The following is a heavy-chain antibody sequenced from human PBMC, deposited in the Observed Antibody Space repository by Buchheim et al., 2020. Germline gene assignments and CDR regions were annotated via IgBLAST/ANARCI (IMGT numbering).Heavy chain of an antibody. V-gene: IGHV3-49*04. CDR1: GFTFGDYA. Sequence: EVQLVESGGGLVQPGRSLRLSCTASGFTFGDYAMSWVRQAPGKGLGVVGFIRSKAYGGTTEYAASVKGRFTIPSDDSKSLPYLQMNSLKTEDTAVYYCTRDLTYSGYDYYYYYGMDVWGQGTT. J-gene: IGHJ6*02. CDR3: TRDLTYSGYDYYYYYGMDV. D-gene: IGHD5-12*01. CDR2: IRSKAYGGTT.